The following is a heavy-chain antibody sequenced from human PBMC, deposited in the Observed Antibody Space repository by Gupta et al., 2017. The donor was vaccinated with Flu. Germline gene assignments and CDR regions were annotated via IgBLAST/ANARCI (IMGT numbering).Heavy chain of an antibody. V-gene: IGHV3-30*18. J-gene: IGHJ6*03. CDR1: GLTFRSYC. CDR2: IASDGSHK. Sequence: QMQLLDSGGGVVQFGTSLRLVSADSGLTFRSYCLRWVHTAPGKGREWVADIASDGSHKDYADSVRGRFTISRDNSKNTLSLEMDSLRVEDTAVYYCAKDGPWTASCPYYCYYMDVWGKGTTVTVSS. D-gene: IGHD2-2*01. CDR3: AKDGPWTASCPYYCYYMDV.